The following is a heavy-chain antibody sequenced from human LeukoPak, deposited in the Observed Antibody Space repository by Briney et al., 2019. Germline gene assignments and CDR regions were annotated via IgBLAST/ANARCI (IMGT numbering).Heavy chain of an antibody. V-gene: IGHV3-48*02. Sequence: GGSLRLSCAASGFTFSTYSMNWVRQAPGKGLEWISYISSSSGSIYYADSVRGRFTISRDNANNSLYLQMNSLTDDDTAIYYCARGKDYWGQGTLVTVSS. J-gene: IGHJ4*02. CDR1: GFTFSTYS. CDR2: ISSSSGSI. CDR3: ARGKDY.